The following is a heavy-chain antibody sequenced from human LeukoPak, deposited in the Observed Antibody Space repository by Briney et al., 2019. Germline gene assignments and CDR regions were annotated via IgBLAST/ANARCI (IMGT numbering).Heavy chain of an antibody. CDR3: ARGYFDWPVDY. CDR1: GFTFSSYE. D-gene: IGHD3-9*01. J-gene: IGHJ4*02. CDR2: ISSSGSTI. V-gene: IGHV3-48*03. Sequence: GGSLRLSCAASGFTFSSYEMNWVRQAPGKGLEWVSYISSSGSTIYCADSVKGRFTISRDNAKNSLYLQMNSLRAEDTAVYYCARGYFDWPVDYWGQGTLVTVSS.